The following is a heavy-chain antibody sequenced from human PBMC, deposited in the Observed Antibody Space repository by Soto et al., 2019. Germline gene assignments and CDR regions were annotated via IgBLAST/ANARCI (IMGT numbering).Heavy chain of an antibody. CDR2: INHSGST. V-gene: IGHV4-34*01. CDR1: GVYFRGYY. Sequence: PSETQSLTSTFYGVYFRGYYWSWIRQPPGKGLEWIGEINHSGSTNYNPSLKSRVTISVDTSKNQFSLKLSSVTAADTAVYYCARGAGLVVVTARVPSSDAFDIWGQGTMVTVSS. D-gene: IGHD2-21*02. CDR3: ARGAGLVVVTARVPSSDAFDI. J-gene: IGHJ3*02.